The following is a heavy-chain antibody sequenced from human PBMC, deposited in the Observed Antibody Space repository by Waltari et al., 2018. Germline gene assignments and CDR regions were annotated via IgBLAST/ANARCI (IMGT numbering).Heavy chain of an antibody. CDR3: AKVRKDGVVKDFKSYYYYGMDV. CDR1: GFTFSSYA. Sequence: EVQLLESGGGLVQPGGSLRLSCAASGFTFSSYAMSWVRQAPGKGLEWVSAIGGSGGSTYYADSVKGRFTISRDNSKNTLYLQMNSLRAEDTAVYYCAKVRKDGVVKDFKSYYYYGMDVWGQGTTVTVSS. CDR2: IGGSGGST. D-gene: IGHD3-3*01. V-gene: IGHV3-23*01. J-gene: IGHJ6*02.